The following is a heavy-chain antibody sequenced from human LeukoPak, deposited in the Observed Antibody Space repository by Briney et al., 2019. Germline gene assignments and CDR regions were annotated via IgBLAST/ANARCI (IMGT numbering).Heavy chain of an antibody. CDR3: ASGSAQIAVAGTMDYYYYYMDV. D-gene: IGHD6-19*01. Sequence: EASVKVSCKASGGTFSSYAISWVRQAPGQALEWMGRIIPIFGTANYAQKFQGRVTITTDESTSTAYMELSSLRSEDTAVYYCASGSAQIAVAGTMDYYYYYMDVWGKGTTVTVSS. CDR2: IIPIFGTA. J-gene: IGHJ6*03. CDR1: GGTFSSYA. V-gene: IGHV1-69*05.